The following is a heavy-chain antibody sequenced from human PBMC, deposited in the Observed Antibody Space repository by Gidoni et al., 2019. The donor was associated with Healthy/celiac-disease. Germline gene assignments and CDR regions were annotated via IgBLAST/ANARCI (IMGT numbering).Heavy chain of an antibody. CDR3: ARALSSYGSDWFDP. J-gene: IGHJ5*02. D-gene: IGHD5-18*01. CDR1: GGSFSGYY. CDR2: INHSGST. Sequence: QVQLQQWGAGLLKPSETLSLTCAVYGGSFSGYYWSWIRQPPGKGLEWIGEINHSGSTNYNPSLKSRVTISVDTSKNQFSLKLSSVTAADTAVYYCARALSSYGSDWFDPWGQGTLVTVSS. V-gene: IGHV4-34*01.